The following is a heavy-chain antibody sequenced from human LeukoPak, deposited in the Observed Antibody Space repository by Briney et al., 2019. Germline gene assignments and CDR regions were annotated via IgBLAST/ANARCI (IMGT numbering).Heavy chain of an antibody. D-gene: IGHD3-9*01. Sequence: GGSLRLSCAASGFTFSSYGMHWVRQAPGKGLEWVAVIWYDGSNKYYADSVKGRFTISRDNSKNTLYLQMNSLRAEDTAVYYCARGGSSVRYFDLNVWGKGTTVTVSS. CDR2: IWYDGSNK. J-gene: IGHJ6*04. V-gene: IGHV3-33*01. CDR3: ARGGSSVRYFDLNV. CDR1: GFTFSSYG.